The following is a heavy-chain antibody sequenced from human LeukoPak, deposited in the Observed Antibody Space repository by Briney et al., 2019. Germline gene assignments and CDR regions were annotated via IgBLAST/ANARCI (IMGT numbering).Heavy chain of an antibody. CDR1: GYSFTSYW. Sequence: GESRKISCKGSGYSFTSYWISWVRQMPGKGLEWMGRIDPSDSYTNYSPSFQGHVTISADKSISTAYPQWSSLKASDTAMYYCARSLDDYDSSSYPIDYRGPGTPGTVSS. D-gene: IGHD3-22*01. J-gene: IGHJ4*02. CDR3: ARSLDDYDSSSYPIDY. V-gene: IGHV5-10-1*01. CDR2: IDPSDSYT.